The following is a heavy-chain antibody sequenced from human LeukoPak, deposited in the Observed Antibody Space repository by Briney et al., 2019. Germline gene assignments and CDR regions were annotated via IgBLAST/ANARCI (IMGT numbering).Heavy chain of an antibody. D-gene: IGHD3-10*01. CDR2: ISSSSSYI. Sequence: GGSLRLSCAASGFTFSSYSMNWVRQAPGKGLEWVSSISSSSSYIYYADSVKGRFTISRDNAKNSLYLQMNSLRAEDTAVYYCARSYYGSGSYGLFDYWGQGTLVTVSS. J-gene: IGHJ4*02. CDR1: GFTFSSYS. CDR3: ARSYYGSGSYGLFDY. V-gene: IGHV3-21*01.